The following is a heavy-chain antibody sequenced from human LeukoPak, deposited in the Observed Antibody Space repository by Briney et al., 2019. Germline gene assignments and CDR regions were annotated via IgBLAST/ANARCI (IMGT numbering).Heavy chain of an antibody. CDR3: ARDRGKASRHPYYYYGMDV. CDR2: INTDGRTI. Sequence: GGSLRPSCAASGFTFSRYRMHWVRQAPGKGLVWVSRINTDGRTITYADSVKGRFTISRDNAKDTLYLQMNSLRAEDTAVYYCARDRGKASRHPYYYYGMDVWGQGTTVTVSS. J-gene: IGHJ6*02. CDR1: GFTFSRYR. V-gene: IGHV3-74*01. D-gene: IGHD3-16*01.